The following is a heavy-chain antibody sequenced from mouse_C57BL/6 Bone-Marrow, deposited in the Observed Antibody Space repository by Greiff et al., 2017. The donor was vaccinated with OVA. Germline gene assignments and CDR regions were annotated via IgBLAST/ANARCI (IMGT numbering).Heavy chain of an antibody. CDR2: IYPGDGDT. Sequence: VQLQQSGPELVKPGASVKISCKASGYAFSSSWMNWVKQRPGKGLEWIGRIYPGDGDTNYNGKFKGKATLTADKSSSTAYMQLSSLTSEDSAVYFCARRTVLLDYWGQGTTLTVSS. CDR3: ARRTVLLDY. J-gene: IGHJ2*01. CDR1: GYAFSSSW. D-gene: IGHD1-1*01. V-gene: IGHV1-82*01.